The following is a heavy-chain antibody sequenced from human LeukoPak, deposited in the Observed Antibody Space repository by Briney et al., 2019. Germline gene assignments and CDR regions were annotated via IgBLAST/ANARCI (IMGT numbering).Heavy chain of an antibody. Sequence: SETLSLTCTVSGGSISSSSYYWGWIRQPPGKGLEWIGSIYYSGSTYYNPSLKSRVTISVDTSKNQFSLKMSSVTAADTAVYYCARDLATCAGDCYSDGFDSWGRGTRVTVSS. CDR3: ARDLATCAGDCYSDGFDS. CDR2: IYYSGST. CDR1: GGSISSSSYY. V-gene: IGHV4-39*07. D-gene: IGHD2-21*02. J-gene: IGHJ4*02.